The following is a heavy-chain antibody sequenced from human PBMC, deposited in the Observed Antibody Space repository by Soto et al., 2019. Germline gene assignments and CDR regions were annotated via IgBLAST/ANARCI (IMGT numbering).Heavy chain of an antibody. CDR1: GFTFSSYS. CDR2: ISSSSSYI. CDR3: ARDLSHYYDSSGSPYFDY. J-gene: IGHJ4*02. D-gene: IGHD3-22*01. V-gene: IGHV3-21*01. Sequence: GGSLRLSCAASGFTFSSYSMNWVRQAPGKGLEWVSSISSSSSYIYYADSVKGRFTISRDNAKNSLYLQMNSLRAEDTAVYYCARDLSHYYDSSGSPYFDYWGQGTLVTVSS.